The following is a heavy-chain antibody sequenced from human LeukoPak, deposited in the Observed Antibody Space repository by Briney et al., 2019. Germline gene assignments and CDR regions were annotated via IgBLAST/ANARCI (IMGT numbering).Heavy chain of an antibody. D-gene: IGHD2-2*01. CDR3: ARPEYCSSTSCIPVGAFDI. CDR1: GYTFTSYG. Sequence: ASVKVSCKASGYTFTSYGISWVQQAPGQGLEWMGWISAYNGNTNYAQKLQGRVTMTTDTSTSTAYMELRSLRSDDTAVYYCARPEYCSSTSCIPVGAFDIWGQGTMVTVSS. CDR2: ISAYNGNT. J-gene: IGHJ3*02. V-gene: IGHV1-18*01.